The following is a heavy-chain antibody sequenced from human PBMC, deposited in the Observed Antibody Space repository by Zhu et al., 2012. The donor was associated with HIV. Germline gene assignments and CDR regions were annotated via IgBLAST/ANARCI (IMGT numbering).Heavy chain of an antibody. CDR1: GASINNYY. CDR2: IHYSGST. J-gene: IGHJ6*03. CDR3: ARDGLRGXNLGXYYYYMDL. Sequence: QVQLQESGPGLVKAAETLSLTCAVSGASINNYYWSWIRLSPGRGLEWVGHIHYSGSTNYNPSLKSRVTILLDTSKKQFFXNLKSVTAADTAIYYXARDGLRGXNLGXYYYYMDLVGKRATVTVS. D-gene: IGHD3-10*01. V-gene: IGHV4-59*01.